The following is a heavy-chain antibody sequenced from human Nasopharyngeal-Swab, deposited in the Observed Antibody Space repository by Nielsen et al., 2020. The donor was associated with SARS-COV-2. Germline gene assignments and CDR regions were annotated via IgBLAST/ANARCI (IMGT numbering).Heavy chain of an antibody. CDR3: ARGGRYYYDSSGYYGSGWFDP. V-gene: IGHV1-69*06. D-gene: IGHD3-22*01. CDR2: IIPIFGTA. CDR1: VGSFSSYA. Sequence: SVKVSCKPSVGSFSSYAISWVRQAPGQGLEWMGGIIPIFGTANYAQKFQGRVTITADKSTSTAYMELSSLRSEDTAVYYCARGGRYYYDSSGYYGSGWFDPWGQGTLVTVSS. J-gene: IGHJ5*02.